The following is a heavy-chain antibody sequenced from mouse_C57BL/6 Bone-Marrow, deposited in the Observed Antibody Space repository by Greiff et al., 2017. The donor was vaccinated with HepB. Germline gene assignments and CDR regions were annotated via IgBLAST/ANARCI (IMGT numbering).Heavy chain of an antibody. CDR3: TRGGITTVPYYFDY. J-gene: IGHJ2*01. Sequence: EVKLQQSGAELVRPGASVKLSCTASGFNIKDYYMHWVKQRPEQGLEWIGRIDPEDGDTEYAPKFQGKATMTADTSSNTAYLQLSSLTSEDTAVYYCTRGGITTVPYYFDYWGQGTTLTVSS. CDR1: GFNIKDYY. D-gene: IGHD1-1*01. V-gene: IGHV14-1*01. CDR2: IDPEDGDT.